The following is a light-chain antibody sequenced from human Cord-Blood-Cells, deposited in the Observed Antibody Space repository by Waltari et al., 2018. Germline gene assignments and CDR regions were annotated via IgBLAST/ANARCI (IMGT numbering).Light chain of an antibody. CDR1: SSNIGNNA. J-gene: IGLJ1*01. CDR2: YDD. Sequence: QSVLTQPPSVSEPPRQRVTISCSGSSSNIGNNAVHWYQQLPGKAPKLLIYYDDLLPSGVSDRFSGSKSGTSASLAISGLQSEDEADYYCAAWDDSLNGYVFGTGTKVTVL. V-gene: IGLV1-36*01. CDR3: AAWDDSLNGYV.